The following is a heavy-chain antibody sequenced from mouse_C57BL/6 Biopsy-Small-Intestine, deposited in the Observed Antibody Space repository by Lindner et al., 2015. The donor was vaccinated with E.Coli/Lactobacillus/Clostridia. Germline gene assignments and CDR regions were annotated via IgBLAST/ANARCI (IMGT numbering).Heavy chain of an antibody. V-gene: IGHV1-15*01. CDR3: TTERDLGVYYGH. Sequence: VQLQESGADLVRPGASVTLSCKASGYTFTDYEMHWVKQTPVHGLEWIGSTDPETGGTAYNQKFKDKAILTADKSSSTAYMELRSLTSEDSAVYYCTTERDLGVYYGHWGQDTTLTVSS. CDR2: TDPETGGT. CDR1: GYTFTDYE. J-gene: IGHJ2*01.